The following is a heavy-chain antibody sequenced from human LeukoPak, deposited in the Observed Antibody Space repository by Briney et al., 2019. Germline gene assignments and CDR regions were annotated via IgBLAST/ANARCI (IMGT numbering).Heavy chain of an antibody. CDR1: GFTFSSHG. CDR3: AELGITMIGGV. Sequence: TGGSLRLSCAASGFTFSSHGMNWVRQAPGKGLEWVSYISSSGSTIYYADSVKGRFTISRDNAKNSLYLQMNSLRAEDTAVYYCAELGITMIGGVWGKGTTATISS. V-gene: IGHV3-48*03. D-gene: IGHD3-10*02. CDR2: ISSSGSTI. J-gene: IGHJ6*04.